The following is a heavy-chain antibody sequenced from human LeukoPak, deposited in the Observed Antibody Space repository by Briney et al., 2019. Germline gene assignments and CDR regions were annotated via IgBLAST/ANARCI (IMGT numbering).Heavy chain of an antibody. D-gene: IGHD4-17*01. J-gene: IGHJ3*02. V-gene: IGHV4-59*11. CDR3: ARDPTTVTKGFDI. CDR1: DASFSSHY. CDR2: ISYTGST. Sequence: PETLSLTCIVSDASFSSHYWTWIRQPPGKGLEWIGYISYTGSTNYNPSLKSRVTISVDTSKNQFSLKLSSVTAADTAVYYCARDPTTVTKGFDIWGQGTMVTVSS.